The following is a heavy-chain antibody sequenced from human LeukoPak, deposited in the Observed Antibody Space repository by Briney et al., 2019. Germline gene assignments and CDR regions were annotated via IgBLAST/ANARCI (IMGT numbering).Heavy chain of an antibody. J-gene: IGHJ5*02. V-gene: IGHV3-21*01. Sequence: GGSLRLSCAASGFTFSIYNMNWVRQAPGKGLQWVASISTSSSYIYYADSVKGLFNISRDNAKNSLYLQMNSLSAAETAVYYCARDALEYDYIWGTYQGGWFDPWGQGTLVTVSS. CDR2: ISTSSSYI. D-gene: IGHD3-16*02. CDR1: GFTFSIYN. CDR3: ARDALEYDYIWGTYQGGWFDP.